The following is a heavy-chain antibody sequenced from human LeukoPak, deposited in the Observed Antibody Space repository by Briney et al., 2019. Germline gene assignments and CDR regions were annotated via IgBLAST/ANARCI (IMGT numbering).Heavy chain of an antibody. CDR1: GGTFSSYA. Sequence: ASVKVSCKASGGTFSSYAISWVRQAPGQGLEWMGGIIPIFGTANYAQKFQGRVTITTDESTSTAYMELSSLRSEDTAVYYCATHEPEDAFDIWGQGTMVTVSS. J-gene: IGHJ3*02. CDR3: ATHEPEDAFDI. V-gene: IGHV1-69*05. CDR2: IIPIFGTA.